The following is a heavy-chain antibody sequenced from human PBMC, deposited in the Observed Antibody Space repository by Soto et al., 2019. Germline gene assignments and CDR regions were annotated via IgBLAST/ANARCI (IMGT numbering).Heavy chain of an antibody. V-gene: IGHV4-34*01. J-gene: IGHJ6*02. CDR2: INHSGST. Sequence: QPPGKGLEWIGEINHSGSTNYNPSLKSRVTISVDTSKNHFSLKLSSFNAADPAASYFATRLHPTPYYYYYGMHVWGHGTTVTVSS. D-gene: IGHD4-4*01. CDR3: ATRLHPTPYYYYYGMHV.